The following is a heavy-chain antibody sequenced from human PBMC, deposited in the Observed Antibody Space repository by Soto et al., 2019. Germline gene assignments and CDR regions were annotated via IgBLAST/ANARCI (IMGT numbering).Heavy chain of an antibody. CDR2: ITSKGHGATA. CDR3: TPDGGIMASVMFAS. D-gene: IGHD2-8*01. Sequence: EVQLVESGGGLVEPGGFLRLSCVGSGFPFSDGWMNWARQAPGKGVEWVGRITSKGHGATADYAAPVKGRFTISRDDSKNTVYRQRTSLKTEETGVYYCTPDGGIMASVMFASWGQGILVTVSS. V-gene: IGHV3-15*01. J-gene: IGHJ4*02. CDR1: GFPFSDGW.